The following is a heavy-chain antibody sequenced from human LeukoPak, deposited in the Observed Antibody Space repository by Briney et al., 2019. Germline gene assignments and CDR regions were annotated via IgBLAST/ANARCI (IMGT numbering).Heavy chain of an antibody. CDR2: IYYSGST. CDR1: GGSISSYY. CDR3: AGPDYYYYGMDV. Sequence: PSETLSLTCTVSGGSISSYYWSWIRQPPGKGLEWIGYIYYSGSTNYNPSLKSRVTISVDTSKNQFSLKLSSVTAADTAVYYCAGPDYYYYGMDVWGQGTTVTVSS. V-gene: IGHV4-59*12. J-gene: IGHJ6*02.